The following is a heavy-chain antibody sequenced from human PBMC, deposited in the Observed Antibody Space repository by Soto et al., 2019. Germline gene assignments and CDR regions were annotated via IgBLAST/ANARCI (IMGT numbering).Heavy chain of an antibody. CDR1: GFTFSSYA. D-gene: IGHD6-13*01. J-gene: IGHJ3*02. Sequence: EVQLLESGGGLVQPGGSLRLSCAASGFTFSSYAMSWVRQAPGKGLEWVSAISGSGGSTYYADSVKGRFTISRDNSKTTPYLQMNRLRAEDTAVYYCAKIPHSSSWYLDAFDIWGQGTMVTVSS. V-gene: IGHV3-23*01. CDR3: AKIPHSSSWYLDAFDI. CDR2: ISGSGGST.